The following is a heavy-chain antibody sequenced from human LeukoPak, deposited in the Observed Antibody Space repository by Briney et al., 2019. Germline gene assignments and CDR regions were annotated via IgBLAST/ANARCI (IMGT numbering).Heavy chain of an antibody. J-gene: IGHJ4*02. Sequence: GESLRLSCAASGFTFSSYSMNWVRRAPGKGLEWVSSISSSSDYIYYADSVKGRFTISRDNAKNSLYLQMNSLRAEDTAVYYCARGSGSGSYYPRFDYWGQGTLVTVS. CDR1: GFTFSSYS. D-gene: IGHD3-10*01. V-gene: IGHV3-21*01. CDR2: ISSSSDYI. CDR3: ARGSGSGSYYPRFDY.